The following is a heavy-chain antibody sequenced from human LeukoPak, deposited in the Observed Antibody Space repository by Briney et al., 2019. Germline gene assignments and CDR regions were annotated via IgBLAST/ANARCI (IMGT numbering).Heavy chain of an antibody. J-gene: IGHJ3*01. D-gene: IGHD3-16*01. V-gene: IGHV1-18*01. CDR2: FSTYNGDT. CDR3: AIGQGVITWGGADVYDV. Sequence: ASVKVSCKASGYTFTNYGINWVRQAPGQRPEWMGWFSTYNGDTKYAQKLKGRVTLTADTLTSTAYMEMRTLISDDTATYYCAIGQGVITWGGADVYDVWGQGTTVIVSS. CDR1: GYTFTNYG.